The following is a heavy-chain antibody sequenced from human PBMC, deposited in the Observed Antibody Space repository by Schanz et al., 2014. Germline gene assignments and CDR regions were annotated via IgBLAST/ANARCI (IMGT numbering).Heavy chain of an antibody. D-gene: IGHD2-2*01. CDR3: ARGTMPGTFDI. V-gene: IGHV1-46*01. CDR2: INPSGGST. CDR1: GGTFSSDT. J-gene: IGHJ3*02. Sequence: QVHLVQSGAEVKKPGSSVKVSCKASGGTFSSDTFSWVRQAPGQGLEWMGMINPSGGSTTYAQKFQGRVTMTRDTSTSTVYMELSSLRYEDTALYYCARGTMPGTFDIWGQGTMVTVSS.